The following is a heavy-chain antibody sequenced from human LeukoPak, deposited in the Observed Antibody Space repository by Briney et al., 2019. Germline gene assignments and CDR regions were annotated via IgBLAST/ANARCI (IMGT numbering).Heavy chain of an antibody. D-gene: IGHD4-17*01. Sequence: GASVKVSCKASGYTFTGYYMHWVRQAPGQGLEWMGIINPSGGSTSYAQKFQGRVTMTRDTSTSTVYMELSSLRSEDTAVYYCARDLNDYGDHHAFDIWGQGTMVTVSS. V-gene: IGHV1-46*01. CDR3: ARDLNDYGDHHAFDI. CDR1: GYTFTGYY. J-gene: IGHJ3*02. CDR2: INPSGGST.